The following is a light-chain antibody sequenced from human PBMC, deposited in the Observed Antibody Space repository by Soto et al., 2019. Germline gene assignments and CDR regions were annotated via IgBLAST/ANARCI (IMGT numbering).Light chain of an antibody. Sequence: IQLTQSPSSLSASVGDSVTITCRASQGVSRYLSWYQQKPGRAPILLISAASTLQSGVPARFSGSGSGTDFTLSITSLQPEDFAVYLCQQYNDWPTWTFGQGSKVEVK. V-gene: IGKV1-9*01. CDR3: QQYNDWPTWT. CDR1: QGVSRY. CDR2: AAS. J-gene: IGKJ1*01.